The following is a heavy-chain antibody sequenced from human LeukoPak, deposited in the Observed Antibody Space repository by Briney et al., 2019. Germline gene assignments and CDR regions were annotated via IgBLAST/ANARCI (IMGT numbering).Heavy chain of an antibody. J-gene: IGHJ4*02. CDR1: GYTFTDYY. CDR2: INPNSGGT. Sequence: ASVKVSCQTSGYTFTDYYMHWVRQAPGQGLEWMGWINPNSGGTNYAQKFQGSVTMTRDTSISTAYMELSRLRSDDTAVYYCARGDIVVVVAATEYYFDYWGQGTLVTVSS. D-gene: IGHD2-15*01. CDR3: ARGDIVVVVAATEYYFDY. V-gene: IGHV1-2*02.